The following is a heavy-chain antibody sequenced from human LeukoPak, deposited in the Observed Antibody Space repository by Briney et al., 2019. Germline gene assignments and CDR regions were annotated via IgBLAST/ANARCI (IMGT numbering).Heavy chain of an antibody. V-gene: IGHV6-1*01. J-gene: IGHJ3*02. CDR2: TYYRAKWYN. CDR3: ARGAAVAGGAFDI. Sequence: SQTLSLTCGISGDSVSSNSAAWAWIRQSPSRGLEWLGRTYYRAKWYNEYALSGKSRITINPDTSKNHFSLHLHSVTLEDTALYYCARGAAVAGGAFDIWGQGTMVIVSS. CDR1: GDSVSSNSAA. D-gene: IGHD6-19*01.